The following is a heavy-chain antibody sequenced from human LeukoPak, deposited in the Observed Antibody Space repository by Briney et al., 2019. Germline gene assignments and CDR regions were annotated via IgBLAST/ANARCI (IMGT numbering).Heavy chain of an antibody. CDR3: ARVIAARTRRVQPYYFDY. J-gene: IGHJ4*02. CDR1: GYTFTGYY. V-gene: IGHV1-2*02. D-gene: IGHD6-6*01. CDR2: INPNSGGT. Sequence: ASVKVSCKASGYTFTGYYMHWVRQAPGQGLEWMGWINPNSGGTNYAQKFQGRVTMTRDTSISTAYMELSRLRSDDTAVCYCARVIAARTRRVQPYYFDYWGQGTLVTVSS.